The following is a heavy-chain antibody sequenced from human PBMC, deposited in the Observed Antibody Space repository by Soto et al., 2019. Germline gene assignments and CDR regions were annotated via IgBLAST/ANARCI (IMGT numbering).Heavy chain of an antibody. Sequence: EVQLLESGGGLVQPGGSLRLSCAASGFTFSSYAMSWVRQAPGKGLEWVSAISGSCGSTYYADSVKGRFTISRDYSKNALYLQMNSLRAEDTAVYYCAMTTRTIFDYWGQGTLVTVSS. V-gene: IGHV3-23*01. D-gene: IGHD4-17*01. J-gene: IGHJ4*02. CDR3: AMTTRTIFDY. CDR2: ISGSCGST. CDR1: GFTFSSYA.